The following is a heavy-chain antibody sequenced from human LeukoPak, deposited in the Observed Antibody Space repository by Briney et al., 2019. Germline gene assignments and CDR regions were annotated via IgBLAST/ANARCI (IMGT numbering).Heavy chain of an antibody. CDR2: MNPNSGNT. J-gene: IGHJ4*02. V-gene: IGHV1-8*03. CDR3: ARVNGGDGSGY. D-gene: IGHD3-16*01. Sequence: ASVKVSCKASGGTFSSYAISWVRQATGQGLEWMGWMNPNSGNTGYAQKFQGRVTITRNTSISTAYMELSSLRSEDTAVYYCARVNGGDGSGYWGQGTLVTVSS. CDR1: GGTFSSYA.